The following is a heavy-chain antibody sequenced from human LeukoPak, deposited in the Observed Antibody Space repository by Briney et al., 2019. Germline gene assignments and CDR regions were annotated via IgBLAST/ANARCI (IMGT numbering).Heavy chain of an antibody. D-gene: IGHD2-2*01. J-gene: IGHJ1*01. V-gene: IGHV1-46*01. Sequence: GASVKVSCKASGYTFTSYYMHWVRQAPGQGLEWMGIINPSGGSTSYAQKFQGRVTMTRDTSTSTVYMELSSLRSEDTAVYYCAREGGCSSTSCYDFQHWGQGTLVTVSS. CDR1: GYTFTSYY. CDR3: AREGGCSSTSCYDFQH. CDR2: INPSGGST.